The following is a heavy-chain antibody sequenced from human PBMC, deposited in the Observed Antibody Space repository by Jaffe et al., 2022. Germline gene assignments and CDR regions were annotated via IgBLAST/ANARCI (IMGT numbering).Heavy chain of an antibody. J-gene: IGHJ3*02. Sequence: EVQLVESGGGLVQPGGSLRLSCAASGFTFSGNAIHWVRQAPGKGLEYVSGISGNGLTTYYASAVQGRFTISRDTSKNTVYLQMDSLRTEDMAVYYCAKNPPGKNNACDIWGQGTMVTVSS. V-gene: IGHV3-64*01. CDR3: AKNPPGKNNACDI. CDR1: GFTFSGNA. CDR2: ISGNGLTT.